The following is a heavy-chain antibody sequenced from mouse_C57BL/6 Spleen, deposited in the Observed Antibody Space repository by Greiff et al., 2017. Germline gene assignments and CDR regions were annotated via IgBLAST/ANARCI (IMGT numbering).Heavy chain of an antibody. CDR1: GYTFTSYW. V-gene: IGHV1-72*01. CDR2: IYPNTSGT. Sequence: QVPLQQPGAELVKPGASVKLSCKASGYTFTSYWMHWVKQSPGRGLESIVRIYPNTSGTKYNEQFKSQATLTVATPSSTAYMQRSSLTSEDSAVYYCARLDYYYPAMDYWGQGISVTVSS. CDR3: ARLDYYYPAMDY. D-gene: IGHD1-1*01. J-gene: IGHJ4*01.